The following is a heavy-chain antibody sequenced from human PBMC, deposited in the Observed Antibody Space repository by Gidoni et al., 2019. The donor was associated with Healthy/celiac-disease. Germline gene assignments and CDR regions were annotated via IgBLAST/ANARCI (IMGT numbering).Heavy chain of an antibody. J-gene: IGHJ6*02. CDR3: AREQQQLVLGYYGMDV. CDR2: IYTSGST. CDR1: GGSISSGSYY. Sequence: QVQLQESGPGLVKPSQTLSLTCTVPGGSISSGSYYWSWIRQPAGKGLEWIGRIYTSGSTNYNPSLKSRVTISVDTSKNQFSLKLSSVTAADTAVYYCAREQQQLVLGYYGMDVWGQGTTVTVSS. V-gene: IGHV4-61*02. D-gene: IGHD6-6*01.